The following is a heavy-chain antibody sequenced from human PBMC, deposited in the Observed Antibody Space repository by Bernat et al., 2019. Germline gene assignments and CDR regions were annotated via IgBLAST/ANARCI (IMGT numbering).Heavy chain of an antibody. CDR3: ARLLRPYWYFDL. D-gene: IGHD3-16*01. V-gene: IGHV4-59*08. Sequence: QVQLQESGPGLVKPSETLSLTCTVSGGSISSYYWSWIRQPPGEGLEWIGYIYDSGSTNYNPSLKSRVTISIDTSKNQFSLKLSSVTAADTAVYYCARLLRPYWYFDLWGRGTLVTVSS. CDR1: GGSISSYY. CDR2: IYDSGST. J-gene: IGHJ2*01.